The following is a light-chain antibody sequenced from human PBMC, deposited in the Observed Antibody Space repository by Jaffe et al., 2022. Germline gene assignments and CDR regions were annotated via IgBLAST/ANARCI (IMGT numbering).Light chain of an antibody. CDR1: SSDIGTYKY. J-gene: IGLJ2*01. V-gene: IGLV2-14*01. CDR2: EVS. CDR3: TSFGSSPV. Sequence: QSALTQPASVSGSPGQSIAISCTGSSSDIGTYKYVSWYQQHPGKAPRLLLYEVSNRPSGISSRFSGSKSGNTASLTISGLQAEDEADYYCTSFGSSPVFGGGTKLTVL.